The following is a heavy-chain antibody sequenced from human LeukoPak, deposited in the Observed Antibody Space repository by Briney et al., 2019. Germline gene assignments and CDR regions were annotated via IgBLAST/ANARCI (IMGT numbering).Heavy chain of an antibody. J-gene: IGHJ6*04. CDR2: IYHSGST. V-gene: IGHV4-38-2*01. CDR3: AREIRYCSSTSCYGGYGMDV. CDR1: GYSISSGYY. Sequence: SETLSLTCAVSGYSISSGYYWGWIRQPPGKGLEWIGSIYHSGSTYYNPSPKSRVTISVDTFKNQFSLNLSSVTAADTAVYYCAREIRYCSSTSCYGGYGMDVWGKGTTVTVSS. D-gene: IGHD2-2*01.